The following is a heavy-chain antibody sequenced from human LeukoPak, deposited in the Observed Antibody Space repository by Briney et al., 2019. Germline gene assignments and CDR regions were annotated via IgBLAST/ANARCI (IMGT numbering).Heavy chain of an antibody. V-gene: IGHV1-18*01. D-gene: IGHD2-15*01. CDR2: ISAYNGNT. CDR3: ARERTLTSCYDY. Sequence: GASVKVSCKAAGYTFTSYGISWVRQAPGQGLEWMGWISAYNGNTDYAQKLQGRVTMTTDTSTSTAYMELRSLRSDDTAVYYCARERTLTSCYDYWGQGTLVTVSS. J-gene: IGHJ4*02. CDR1: GYTFTSYG.